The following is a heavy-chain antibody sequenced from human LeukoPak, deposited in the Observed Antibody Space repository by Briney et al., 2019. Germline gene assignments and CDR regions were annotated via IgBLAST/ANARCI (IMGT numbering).Heavy chain of an antibody. CDR1: GYTFTSYD. D-gene: IGHD4-11*01. J-gene: IGHJ6*03. Sequence: GASVKVSCKASGYTFTSYDINWVRHTTGQGLEWMGGMNPNSGNTRYAQKSQGRVTMTEDTSTDTAYMELSSLRSEDTAVYYCATFEGLPHHYYYMDVWGKGTTVTVSS. CDR3: ATFEGLPHHYYYMDV. V-gene: IGHV1-8*01. CDR2: MNPNSGNT.